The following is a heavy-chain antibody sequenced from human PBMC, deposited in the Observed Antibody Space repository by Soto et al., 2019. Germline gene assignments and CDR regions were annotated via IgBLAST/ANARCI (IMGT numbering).Heavy chain of an antibody. CDR2: IWYDGSNK. J-gene: IGHJ6*02. V-gene: IGHV3-33*01. CDR3: AATGTTYGMDV. Sequence: GGSLRLSCAASGFTFSSYGMHWVRQAPGKGLEWVAVIWYDGSNKYYADSVKGRFTISRDNSRNTLYLQMNSLRAEDTAVYYCAATGTTYGMDVWGQGTTVTVSS. D-gene: IGHD1-7*01. CDR1: GFTFSSYG.